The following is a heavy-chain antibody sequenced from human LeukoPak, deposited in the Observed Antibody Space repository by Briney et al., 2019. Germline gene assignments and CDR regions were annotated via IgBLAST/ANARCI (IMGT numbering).Heavy chain of an antibody. J-gene: IGHJ6*02. CDR3: AKDLSSAITSALVLDV. Sequence: QPGGSLRLSCAASGFTVSSNYMSWVRQAPGKGLEWVSGITWNRDNIGYGDSVKGRFTISRDDVKNVLYLQMTSLRPEDTALYYCAKDLSSAITSALVLDVWGQGTTVIVSS. V-gene: IGHV3-9*01. CDR1: GFTVSSNY. CDR2: ITWNRDNI. D-gene: IGHD3-22*01.